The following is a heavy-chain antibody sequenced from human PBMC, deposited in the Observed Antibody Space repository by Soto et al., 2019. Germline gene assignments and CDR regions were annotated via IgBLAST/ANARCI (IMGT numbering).Heavy chain of an antibody. Sequence: QVQLVQSGAEVKKPGASVKVSCKASGYTFTSYAMHWVRQAPEQRLEWMGWINAGNGNTKYSQKFQGRVTITRDTSASTAYMELSSLRSEDTAVYYCARTYYYDSSGYYPFDYWGQGTLVTVSS. CDR3: ARTYYYDSSGYYPFDY. CDR2: INAGNGNT. D-gene: IGHD3-22*01. V-gene: IGHV1-3*01. J-gene: IGHJ4*02. CDR1: GYTFTSYA.